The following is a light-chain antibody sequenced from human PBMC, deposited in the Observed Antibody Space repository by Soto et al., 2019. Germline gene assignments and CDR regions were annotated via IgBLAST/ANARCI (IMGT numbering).Light chain of an antibody. V-gene: IGKV3-11*01. CDR3: QQRSNWTPSLT. CDR2: DAS. Sequence: EIVLTQSPATLSLSPGERATLSCRASQRVSSYLAWYQQKPGQAPRLLIYDASNRATGIPAKFSGSGSGTDVTLTISSREPEDFAVYYCQQRSNWTPSLTFGGGTKVEIK. J-gene: IGKJ4*01. CDR1: QRVSSY.